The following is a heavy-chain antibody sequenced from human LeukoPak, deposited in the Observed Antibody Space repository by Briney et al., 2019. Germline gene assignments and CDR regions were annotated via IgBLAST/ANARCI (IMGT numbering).Heavy chain of an antibody. J-gene: IGHJ4*02. CDR3: AREGGYCYGASCRFFDS. Sequence: GGSLRLSCAASGFTFSSYSMNWVRQAPGKGLEWVSSINTRSYIYSADSVKGRFTISRDNDKNSVYLQMISLRAEDTAVYYCAREGGYCYGASCRFFDSWGQGTLLTVSS. V-gene: IGHV3-21*01. D-gene: IGHD2-15*01. CDR2: INTRSYI. CDR1: GFTFSSYS.